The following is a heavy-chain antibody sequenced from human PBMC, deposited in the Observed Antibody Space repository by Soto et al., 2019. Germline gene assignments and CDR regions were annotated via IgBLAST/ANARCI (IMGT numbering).Heavy chain of an antibody. D-gene: IGHD3-10*01. CDR2: ISSSSSTI. CDR3: ARESPSVLLWFGELYG. CDR1: GFTFSSYS. Sequence: GGSLRLSCAASGFTFSSYSMNWVRQAPGKGLEWVSYISSSSSTIYYADSVKGRFTISRDNAKNSLYLQMNSLRDEDTAVYYCARESPSVLLWFGELYGWGQGTLVTVSS. J-gene: IGHJ4*02. V-gene: IGHV3-48*02.